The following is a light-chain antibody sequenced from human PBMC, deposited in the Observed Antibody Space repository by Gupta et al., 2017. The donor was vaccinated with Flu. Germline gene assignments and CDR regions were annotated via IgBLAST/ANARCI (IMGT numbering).Light chain of an antibody. CDR3: QQSDSNPSST. CDR2: AAS. J-gene: IGKJ2*01. Sequence: DIQMTQSPSSLSASVGDRVTITCRASQSISSYLNWYKQKPGKAPKLLIYAASSWQSGVPSRFSGSGYGTDVTLTISSRQLEDFASYYCQQSDSNPSSTFGQGTKMEIK. CDR1: QSISSY. V-gene: IGKV1-39*01.